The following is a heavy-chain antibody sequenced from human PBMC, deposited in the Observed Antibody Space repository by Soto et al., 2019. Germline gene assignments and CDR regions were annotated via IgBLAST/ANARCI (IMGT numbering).Heavy chain of an antibody. CDR1: GFSFSSYA. J-gene: IGHJ4*02. V-gene: IGHV3-23*01. CDR2: LSGSGDST. CDR3: AKSTLVVLVIHEFDS. Sequence: VGSLRLSCAASGFSFSSYAMSWVRQAPGQGLEWVSGLSGSGDSTHYADSVKGRFTISRDNSKNTLYLQMNSLRAEDTALYYCAKSTLVVLVIHEFDSWGQGTLVTVSS. D-gene: IGHD3-16*02.